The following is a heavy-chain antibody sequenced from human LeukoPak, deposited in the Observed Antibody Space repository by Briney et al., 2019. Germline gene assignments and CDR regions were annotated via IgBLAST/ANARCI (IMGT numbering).Heavy chain of an antibody. Sequence: PGGSLRLSCAASGFTFSSYGMHWVRQAPGKGLEWVAFIRYDGSNKYYADSVKGRFTIPRDNSKNTLYLQMNSLRAEDTAVYYCAKDWWAAAASSYWGQGTLVTVSS. J-gene: IGHJ4*02. V-gene: IGHV3-30*02. CDR2: IRYDGSNK. CDR1: GFTFSSYG. D-gene: IGHD6-13*01. CDR3: AKDWWAAAASSY.